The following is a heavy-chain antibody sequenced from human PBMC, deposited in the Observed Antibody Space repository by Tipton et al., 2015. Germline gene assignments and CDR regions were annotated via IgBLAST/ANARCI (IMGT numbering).Heavy chain of an antibody. CDR2: ISAGGSYT. CDR3: AKVKDFGNALDY. CDR1: GFTFGGHV. J-gene: IGHJ4*02. D-gene: IGHD3-16*01. Sequence: SLRLSCVASGFTFGGHVMNWVRQAPGKGLEWVSSISAGGSYTFYAHSAKGRFTISRDNSKNTLYLQINSLRAEDTAVFYCAKVKDFGNALDYWGQGTLVTVSS. V-gene: IGHV3-23*01.